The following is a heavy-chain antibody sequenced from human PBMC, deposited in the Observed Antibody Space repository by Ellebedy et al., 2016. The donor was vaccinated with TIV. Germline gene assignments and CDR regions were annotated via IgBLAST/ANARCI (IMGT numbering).Heavy chain of an antibody. D-gene: IGHD2-2*01. CDR3: ARCRLRAVPAATYNWFDP. CDR2: ISAYNGNT. Sequence: ASVKVSCXASGYTFTSYGISWVRQAPGQGLEWMGWISAYNGNTNYAQKLQGRVTMTTDTSTSTAYMELRSLRSDDTAVYYCARCRLRAVPAATYNWFDPWGQGTLVTVSS. J-gene: IGHJ5*02. CDR1: GYTFTSYG. V-gene: IGHV1-18*01.